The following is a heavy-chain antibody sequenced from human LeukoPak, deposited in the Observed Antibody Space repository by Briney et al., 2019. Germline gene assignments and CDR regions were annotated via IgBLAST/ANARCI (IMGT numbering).Heavy chain of an antibody. J-gene: IGHJ4*02. CDR2: IIPILGIA. CDR3: AGSGRTHHFDY. D-gene: IGHD1-7*01. Sequence: GSSVKVSCKASGGTFSSYAISWVRQAPGQGLEWMGRIIPILGIANYAQKFQGRVTITEDKSTSTAYMELSSLRPEDTAVYYCAGSGRTHHFDYWGQGTLVTVSS. V-gene: IGHV1-69*04. CDR1: GGTFSSYA.